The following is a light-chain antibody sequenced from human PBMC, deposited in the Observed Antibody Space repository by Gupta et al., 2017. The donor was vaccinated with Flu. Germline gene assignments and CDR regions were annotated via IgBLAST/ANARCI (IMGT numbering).Light chain of an antibody. CDR3: QQYNTWLRGT. J-gene: IGKJ2*02. CDR2: RAS. V-gene: IGKV3-15*01. CDR1: QSVSNN. Sequence: EIAMQQSPVPLSVSQGESANLSCMASQSVSNNLAWYQQSPGQGPRLLIYRASTRATGIPDRFSGSGSGTEFTLTISSLGTEDFAVYYCQQYNTWLRGTFGQGTKLEIK.